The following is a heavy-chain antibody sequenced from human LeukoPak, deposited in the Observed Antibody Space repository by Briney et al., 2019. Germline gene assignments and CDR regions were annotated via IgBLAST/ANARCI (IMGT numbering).Heavy chain of an antibody. J-gene: IGHJ4*02. CDR2: ISYDGSNE. CDR1: GFAFSSYG. D-gene: IGHD3-3*01. CDR3: AKCARFLEQYFDY. V-gene: IGHV3-30*18. Sequence: PGGSLRLSCAASGFAFSSYGMHWVRQAPGRGLEWVAVISYDGSNEYYADSVKGRFTISRDNSKNTVYMQMNSLRAEDTAVYYCAKCARFLEQYFDYWGQGTLVTVSS.